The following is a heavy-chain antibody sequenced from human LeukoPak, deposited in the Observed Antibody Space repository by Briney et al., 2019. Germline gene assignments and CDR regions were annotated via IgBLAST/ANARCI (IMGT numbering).Heavy chain of an antibody. CDR3: ARDCWDYGSGSYCGIDY. D-gene: IGHD3-10*01. J-gene: IGHJ4*02. CDR1: GFSFSSYW. CDR2: ITSSSNYI. Sequence: PGGSLRLSCAASGFSFSSYWMNWVRQAPGKRLEWVSSITSSSNYIYYADSVKGRFTISRDNAKNSLYLQMNSLRAEDTTVYYCARDCWDYGSGSYCGIDYWGQGTLVTVSS. V-gene: IGHV3-21*03.